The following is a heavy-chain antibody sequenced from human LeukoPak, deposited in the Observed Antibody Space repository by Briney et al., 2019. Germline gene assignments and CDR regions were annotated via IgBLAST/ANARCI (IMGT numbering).Heavy chain of an antibody. J-gene: IGHJ6*02. V-gene: IGHV3-66*01. CDR3: ARIPRGYYGMDV. Sequence: PGGSLRLSCAASGFTVSSNYMSWVRQAPGKGLEWVSVIYSGGSTYYAGSVKGRFTISRDNSKNTLYLQMNSLRAEDTAVYYCARIPRGYYGMDVWGQGTTVTVSS. CDR2: IYSGGST. CDR1: GFTVSSNY.